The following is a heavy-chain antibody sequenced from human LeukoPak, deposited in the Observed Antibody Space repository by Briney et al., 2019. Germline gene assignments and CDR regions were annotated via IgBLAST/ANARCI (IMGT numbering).Heavy chain of an antibody. D-gene: IGHD1-26*01. J-gene: IGHJ4*02. Sequence: VASVKVSCKASGYTFTSYDINWVRQATGQGLEWMGWMNPNSGNTGYAQKFQGRVTITRNTSISTAYMELSSLRSEDTAVYYCARVAGGIVGATLYYFDYWGQGTLVTVSS. CDR3: ARVAGGIVGATLYYFDY. V-gene: IGHV1-8*03. CDR2: MNPNSGNT. CDR1: GYTFTSYD.